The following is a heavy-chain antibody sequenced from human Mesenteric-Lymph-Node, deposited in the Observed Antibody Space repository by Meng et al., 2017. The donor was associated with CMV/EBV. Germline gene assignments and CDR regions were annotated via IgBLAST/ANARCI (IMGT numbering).Heavy chain of an antibody. CDR1: GFTFTNNA. CDR3: VKAGFAPIDY. V-gene: IGHV3-23*01. D-gene: IGHD3-9*01. Sequence: LACAGSGFTFTNNAMGWVRQDPGQGLEWVSSLGGGYGTTYYADSVRGRFSVSRDNFKNTLYLQMNSLRAEDTATYYCVKAGFAPIDYWGQGTLVTVSS. J-gene: IGHJ4*02. CDR2: LGGGYGTT.